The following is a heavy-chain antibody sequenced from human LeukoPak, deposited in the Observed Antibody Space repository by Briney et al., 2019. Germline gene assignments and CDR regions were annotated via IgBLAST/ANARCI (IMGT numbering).Heavy chain of an antibody. CDR2: ISSSGSGDNT. Sequence: GGSLRLSCAASGVTLSTYAMSWDRQAPGKGLEWVSGISSSGSGDNTYYADSVKGRFTISRDNSKNTLYLQMNSLRDEDTAVYYCAKHRFESGGYHSTDWGQGTLVTVSS. CDR3: AKHRFESGGYHSTD. V-gene: IGHV3-23*01. J-gene: IGHJ4*02. CDR1: GVTLSTYA. D-gene: IGHD3-22*01.